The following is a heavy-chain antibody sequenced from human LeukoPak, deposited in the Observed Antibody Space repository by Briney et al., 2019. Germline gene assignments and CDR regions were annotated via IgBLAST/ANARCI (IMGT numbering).Heavy chain of an antibody. CDR3: ARLDGSYYRYFDY. V-gene: IGHV4-30-4*08. CDR1: GGSISSGDYY. D-gene: IGHD1-26*01. CDR2: IYYSGST. Sequence: SQTPSLTCTVSGGSISSGDYYWSWIRQPPGKGLEWIGYIYYSGSTYYNPSLKSRVTISVDTSKNQFSLKLSSVTAADTAVYYCARLDGSYYRYFDYWGQGTLVTVSS. J-gene: IGHJ4*02.